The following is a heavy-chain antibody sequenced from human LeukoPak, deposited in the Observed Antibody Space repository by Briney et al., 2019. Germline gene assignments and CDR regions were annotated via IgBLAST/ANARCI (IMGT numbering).Heavy chain of an antibody. CDR3: ARSLTGGVVIPDAFDI. J-gene: IGHJ3*02. CDR1: GFTFSDYY. CDR2: ISSSGSTI. D-gene: IGHD3-3*01. V-gene: IGHV3-11*01. Sequence: GGSLRLSCAASGFTFSDYYMSWIRQAPGKGLEWVSHISSSGSTIYYADSVKGRFTISRDNAKNSLYLQMNSLRAEDTAVYYCARSLTGGVVIPDAFDIWGQGTMVTVSS.